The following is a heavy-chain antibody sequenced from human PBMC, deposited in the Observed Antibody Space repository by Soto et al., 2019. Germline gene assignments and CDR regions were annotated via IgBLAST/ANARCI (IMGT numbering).Heavy chain of an antibody. V-gene: IGHV1-69*06. Sequence: SVKVSCKASVGSFSSYAISWVRQSPGQGLEWMGGIIPIFGTANYAQKFQGRVTITADKSTSTAYMELSSLRSEDTAVYYCAREGYCSGGSCYYFDSWGQGNLATVSS. J-gene: IGHJ4*02. CDR1: VGSFSSYA. CDR3: AREGYCSGGSCYYFDS. CDR2: IIPIFGTA. D-gene: IGHD2-15*01.